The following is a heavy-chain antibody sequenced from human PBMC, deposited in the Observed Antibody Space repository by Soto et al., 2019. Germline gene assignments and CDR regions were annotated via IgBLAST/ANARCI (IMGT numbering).Heavy chain of an antibody. CDR3: ASAVSYYDFWSGYPKGHYFDY. D-gene: IGHD3-3*01. CDR1: GFTFSSYW. Sequence: GGSLRLSCAASGFTFSSYWMSWVRQAPGKGLEWVANIKQDGSEKYYVDSVKGRFTISRDNAKNSLYLQMNSLRAEDTAVYYCASAVSYYDFWSGYPKGHYFDYWGQGTLVTVSS. CDR2: IKQDGSEK. J-gene: IGHJ4*02. V-gene: IGHV3-7*01.